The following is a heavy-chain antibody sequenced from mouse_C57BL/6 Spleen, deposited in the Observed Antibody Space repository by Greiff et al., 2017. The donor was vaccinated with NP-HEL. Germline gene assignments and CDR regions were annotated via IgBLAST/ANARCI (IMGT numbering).Heavy chain of an antibody. CDR2: IYPGDGDT. V-gene: IGHV1-80*01. CDR1: GYAFSSYW. CDR3: ARYWDGYGYFDV. Sequence: QVQLKQSGAELVKPGASVKISCKASGYAFSSYWMNWVKQRPGKGLEWIGQIYPGDGDTNYNGKFKGKATLTADKSSSTAYMQLSSLTSEDSAVYFCARYWDGYGYFDVWGTGTTVTVSS. J-gene: IGHJ1*03. D-gene: IGHD2-3*01.